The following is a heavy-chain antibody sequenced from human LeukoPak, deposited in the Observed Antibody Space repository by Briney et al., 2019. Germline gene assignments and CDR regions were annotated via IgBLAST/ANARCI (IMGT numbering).Heavy chain of an antibody. CDR1: GYSFTSYW. D-gene: IGHD6-13*01. V-gene: IGHV5-51*01. CDR3: ARPSSSWEGLAFDY. Sequence: ESLNISCKGSGYSFTSYWIGWVRQMPGKGLEWIGIIYPGDSDTRYSPSFHGQVTISADKSISTAYLQWSSLKASDTAMYYCARPSSSWEGLAFDYWGQGTLVTVSS. J-gene: IGHJ4*02. CDR2: IYPGDSDT.